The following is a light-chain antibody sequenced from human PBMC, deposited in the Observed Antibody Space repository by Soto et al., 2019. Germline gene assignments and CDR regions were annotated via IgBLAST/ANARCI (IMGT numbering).Light chain of an antibody. V-gene: IGLV1-44*01. J-gene: IGLJ3*02. CDR3: AVWDDSLNGWV. CDR1: SSNIGSST. CDR2: SNH. Sequence: QSVLTQPPSASGTPGQRVTISCSGSSSNIGSSTVNWYQHLPGTAPKLLIYSNHQRPSGVPDRFSGSKSGTSASLAISGLQSEDDADYYCAVWDDSLNGWVFGGGTKLTVL.